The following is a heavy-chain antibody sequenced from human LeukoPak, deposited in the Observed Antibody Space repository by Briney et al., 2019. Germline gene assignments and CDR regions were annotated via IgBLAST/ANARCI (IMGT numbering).Heavy chain of an antibody. V-gene: IGHV3-21*04. J-gene: IGHJ3*02. CDR3: ARVGERITMIVGLLNAFDI. Sequence: GGSLRLSCAASRLNFSNYTMIWVRQAPGKGLEWVSSISSSSTYIHYADSVKGRFTISRDNAKNSLYLQMNSLRAEDTALYYCARVGERITMIVGLLNAFDIWGQGTMITVSS. D-gene: IGHD3-22*01. CDR1: RLNFSNYT. CDR2: ISSSSTYI.